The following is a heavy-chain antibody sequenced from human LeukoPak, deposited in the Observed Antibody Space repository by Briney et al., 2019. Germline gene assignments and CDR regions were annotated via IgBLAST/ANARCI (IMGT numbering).Heavy chain of an antibody. CDR2: IYYSGST. J-gene: IGHJ2*01. CDR1: GGSISSRSYY. Sequence: SETLSLTCTVSGGSISSRSYYWGWIRQPPGKGLEWIGSIYYSGSTNYNPSLKSRVTMSVDTSKNQFSLKLTSVTAADTAVYYCARGYYSYDLWGRGTLVTVSS. D-gene: IGHD3-10*01. CDR3: ARGYYSYDL. V-gene: IGHV4-39*07.